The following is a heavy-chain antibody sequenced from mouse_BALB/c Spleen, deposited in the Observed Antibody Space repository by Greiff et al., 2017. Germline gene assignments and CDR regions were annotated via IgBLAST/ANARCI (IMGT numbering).Heavy chain of an antibody. Sequence: QVQLKESGAELMKPGASVKISCKATGYTFSSYWIEWVKQRPGHGLEWIGEILPGSGSTNYNEKFKGKATFTADTSSNTAYMQLSSLTSEDSAVYYCARGDYYGSSYVGWFAYWGQGTLVTVSA. D-gene: IGHD1-1*01. CDR2: ILPGSGST. V-gene: IGHV1-9*01. J-gene: IGHJ3*01. CDR3: ARGDYYGSSYVGWFAY. CDR1: GYTFSSYW.